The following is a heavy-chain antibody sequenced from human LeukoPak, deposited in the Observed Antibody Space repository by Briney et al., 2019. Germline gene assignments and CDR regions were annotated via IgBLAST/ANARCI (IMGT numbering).Heavy chain of an antibody. CDR1: GYTFTGYH. CDR3: ARSLPEISYYDFWSGYWCFDY. J-gene: IGHJ4*02. Sequence: ASVKVSCKASGYTFTGYHMHWVRQAPGQGLERMGRINPNSGGTNYAQKFQGRVTMTRDTSISTAYMELSRLRSDDTAVYYCARSLPEISYYDFWSGYWCFDYWGQGTLVTVSS. CDR2: INPNSGGT. V-gene: IGHV1-2*06. D-gene: IGHD3-3*01.